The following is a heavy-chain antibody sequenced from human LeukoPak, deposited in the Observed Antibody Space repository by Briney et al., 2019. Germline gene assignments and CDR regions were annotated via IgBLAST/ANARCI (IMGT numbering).Heavy chain of an antibody. V-gene: IGHV4-59*01. CDR1: GGSIGSYY. CDR2: IYYSGST. CDR3: ARGGAWLRNNWFDP. D-gene: IGHD5-12*01. Sequence: SETLSLTCTVSGGSIGSYYWSWIRQPPGKGLEWIGYIYYSGSTNYNPSLKSRVTISVDTSKNQFSLKLSSVTAADTAVYYCARGGAWLRNNWFDPWGQGTLVTVSS. J-gene: IGHJ5*02.